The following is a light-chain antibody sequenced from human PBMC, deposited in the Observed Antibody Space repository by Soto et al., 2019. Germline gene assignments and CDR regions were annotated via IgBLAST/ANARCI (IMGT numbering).Light chain of an antibody. CDR1: YSNIGSNY. CDR3: AAWDDSLSGRVV. V-gene: IGLV1-47*01. Sequence: QSVLTQPPSASGTPGQSVTISCSGSYSNIGSNYVYWYQQLPGAAPKLLIYKNNQRPSGVPDRFSGSRSGISASLAISGLRSEDEADFYCAAWDDSLSGRVVFGGGTKVTVL. J-gene: IGLJ2*01. CDR2: KNN.